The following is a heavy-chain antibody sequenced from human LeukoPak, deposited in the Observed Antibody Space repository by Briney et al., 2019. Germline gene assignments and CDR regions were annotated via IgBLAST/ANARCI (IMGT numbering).Heavy chain of an antibody. J-gene: IGHJ6*04. Sequence: ASVKVSCKASGYTFTSYYMHWVRQAPGQGLEWMGIINPSGGSTSYAQKFQGRVTMTRGTSTSTVYMELSSLRSEDTAVYYFARERGKLRYFDWPHYYYGMDVRGKGTTVTVSS. D-gene: IGHD3-9*01. CDR2: INPSGGST. CDR1: GYTFTSYY. CDR3: ARERGKLRYFDWPHYYYGMDV. V-gene: IGHV1-46*01.